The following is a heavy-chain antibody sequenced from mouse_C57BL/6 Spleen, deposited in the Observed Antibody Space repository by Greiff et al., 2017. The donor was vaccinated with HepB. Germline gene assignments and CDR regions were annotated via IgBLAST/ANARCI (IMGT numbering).Heavy chain of an antibody. J-gene: IGHJ2*01. V-gene: IGHV1-82*01. CDR2: IYPGDGDT. D-gene: IGHD2-10*02. CDR3: AREEGYCNQENYFDY. Sequence: VHLVESGPELVKPGASVKISCKASGYAFSSSWMNWVKQRPGKGLEWIGRIYPGDGDTNYNGKFKGKATLTADKSSSTAYMQLSSLTSEDSAVYFCAREEGYCNQENYFDYWGQGTTLTVSS. CDR1: GYAFSSSW.